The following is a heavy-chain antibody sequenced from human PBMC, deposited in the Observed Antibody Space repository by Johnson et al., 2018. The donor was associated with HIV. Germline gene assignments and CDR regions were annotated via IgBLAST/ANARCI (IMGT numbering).Heavy chain of an antibody. J-gene: IGHJ3*02. V-gene: IGHV3-30*04. CDR1: GFTFSSYA. D-gene: IGHD3-16*01. CDR3: ARQKLGGGWTLDYAFDI. Sequence: QVQLVESGGGVVQPGRSLRLSCAASGFTFSSYAMHWVRQAPGRGLEWVAVISYDASKKYYADSVKGRFTISRDNSKNTLFLQMNSLRAEDTAVYYCARQKLGGGWTLDYAFDIWGQGTMVTVSS. CDR2: ISYDASKK.